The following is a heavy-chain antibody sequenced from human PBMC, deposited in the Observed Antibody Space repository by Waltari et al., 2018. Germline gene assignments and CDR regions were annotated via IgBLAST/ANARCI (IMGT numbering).Heavy chain of an antibody. CDR1: GFTFSSYA. CDR2: ISGSGGST. Sequence: EVQLLESGGGLVQPGGSLRLSCAASGFTFSSYAMSWVRQAPGKGLEWVSAISGSGGSTYYAASVKGRFTISRDNSKNTLYLQMNSLIAEDTAVYYCAKDIAYYYDSSGYGYFDYWGQGTLVTVSS. CDR3: AKDIAYYYDSSGYGYFDY. D-gene: IGHD3-22*01. J-gene: IGHJ4*02. V-gene: IGHV3-23*01.